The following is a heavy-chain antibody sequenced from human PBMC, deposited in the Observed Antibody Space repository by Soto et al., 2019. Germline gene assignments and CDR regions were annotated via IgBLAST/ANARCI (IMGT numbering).Heavy chain of an antibody. D-gene: IGHD6-13*01. Sequence: EVQLVESGGGLVQPGGSLRLSCAASGFTFSSYSMNWVRQAPGKGLEWVSYISSSSSTIYYAYSVKGRFTISSENANDSLYLQMNSLRDADTAVYYCASLIAAAGGLDYGGQGTLVTVSS. CDR2: ISSSSSTI. J-gene: IGHJ4*02. CDR3: ASLIAAAGGLDY. V-gene: IGHV3-48*02. CDR1: GFTFSSYS.